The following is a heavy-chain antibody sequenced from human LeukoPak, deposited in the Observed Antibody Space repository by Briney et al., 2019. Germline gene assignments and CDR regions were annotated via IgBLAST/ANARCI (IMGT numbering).Heavy chain of an antibody. CDR2: IKQDGSQK. D-gene: IGHD6-19*01. CDR3: ARGRDSSGWYGKFYYYYYMDV. CDR1: GFTFSSYW. J-gene: IGHJ6*03. Sequence: GGSLRLSCAASGFTFSSYWMSWVRQAPGKGLEWVANIKQDGSQKYYVDSVKGRFTISRDNAKNSLYLQMNSLRAEDTAVYYCARGRDSSGWYGKFYYYYYMDVWGKGTTVTISS. V-gene: IGHV3-7*01.